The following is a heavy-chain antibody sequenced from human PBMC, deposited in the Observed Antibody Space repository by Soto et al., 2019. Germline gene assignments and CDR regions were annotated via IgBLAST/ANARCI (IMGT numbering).Heavy chain of an antibody. CDR1: GYSISSGYD. J-gene: IGHJ5*01. D-gene: IGHD1-1*01. CDR2: IDHSGST. V-gene: IGHV4-38-2*02. CDR3: ARDWGTGYNWFDS. Sequence: PSETLSLTCGVSGYSISSGYDWGWIRQPPGKGLEWIGSIDHSGSTHYNPSLKSRVTISLDTSKNQFSLRLTSVTAADTVVYYCARDWGTGYNWFDSWGQGILVTVSS.